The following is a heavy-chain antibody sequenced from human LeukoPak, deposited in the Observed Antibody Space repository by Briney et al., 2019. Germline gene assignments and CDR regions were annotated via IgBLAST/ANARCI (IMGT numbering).Heavy chain of an antibody. V-gene: IGHV3-21*01. J-gene: IGHJ4*02. CDR3: VKSGGSSTYFYGNC. Sequence: GGSLRLSCAASGFTFSSYSMNWVRQAPGKGLEWVSSISSSSSYIYYADPVKGRFTISRDNSENTLYLQMNSLTPEDTAMYHCVKSGGSSTYFYGNCWGQGTLVTVSS. CDR2: ISSSSSYI. CDR1: GFTFSSYS. D-gene: IGHD2-15*01.